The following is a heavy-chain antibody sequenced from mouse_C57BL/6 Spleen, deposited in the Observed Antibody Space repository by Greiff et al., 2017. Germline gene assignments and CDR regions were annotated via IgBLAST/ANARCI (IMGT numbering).Heavy chain of an antibody. CDR2: ISSGGSYT. Sequence: EVHLVESGGDLVKPGGSLKLSCAASGFTFSSYGMSWVRQTPDKRLEWVATISSGGSYTYYPDSVKGRFTISRDNAKNTLYLQMSSLKSEDTAMYYCARHSYYSNYLAWFAYWGQGTLVTVSA. V-gene: IGHV5-6*01. D-gene: IGHD2-5*01. CDR1: GFTFSSYG. J-gene: IGHJ3*01. CDR3: ARHSYYSNYLAWFAY.